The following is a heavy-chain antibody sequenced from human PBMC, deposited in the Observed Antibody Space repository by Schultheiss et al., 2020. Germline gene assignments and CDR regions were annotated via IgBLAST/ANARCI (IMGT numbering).Heavy chain of an antibody. CDR3: AKGYDFWSGYLDY. J-gene: IGHJ4*02. CDR2: ITSGGST. D-gene: IGHD3-3*01. CDR1: GFTFSSYA. V-gene: IGHV3-23*01. Sequence: GGSLRLSCAASGFTFSSYAMNWVRQAPGKGLEWVSAITSGGSTYYADSVKGRFTVSRDNSKNTLYLQMNSLRAEDTAVYYCAKGYDFWSGYLDYWGQGTLVTVSS.